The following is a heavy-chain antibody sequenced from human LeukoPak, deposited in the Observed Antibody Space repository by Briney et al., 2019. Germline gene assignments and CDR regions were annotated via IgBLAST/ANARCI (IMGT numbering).Heavy chain of an antibody. CDR3: AKDGYGSGSYAIDY. V-gene: IGHV3-23*01. D-gene: IGHD3-10*01. Sequence: GGSLRLSCAASGFTFSNYAMNWVRQAPGKGLEWVSVISGSRGSTSYADSVKGRFTISRDNPKNTLYLQMNSLRAEDTAVYYCAKDGYGSGSYAIDYWGQGTLVTVSS. J-gene: IGHJ4*02. CDR2: ISGSRGST. CDR1: GFTFSNYA.